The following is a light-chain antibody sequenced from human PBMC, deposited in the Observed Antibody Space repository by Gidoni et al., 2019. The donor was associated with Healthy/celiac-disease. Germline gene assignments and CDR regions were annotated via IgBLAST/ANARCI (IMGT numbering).Light chain of an antibody. Sequence: DIKMTQSPASLSASVGDRVTITCRASQSISSYLNWYQQKPGKAPKLLIYAASSLQSGVPSRFRGRGSGTDITHTINSLQPEDFATYYCQQSYSTPWTFGQGTKVEIK. J-gene: IGKJ1*01. CDR2: AAS. CDR3: QQSYSTPWT. V-gene: IGKV1-39*01. CDR1: QSISSY.